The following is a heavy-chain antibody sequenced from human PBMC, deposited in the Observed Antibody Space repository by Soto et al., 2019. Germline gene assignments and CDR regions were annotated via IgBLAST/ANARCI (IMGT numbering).Heavy chain of an antibody. CDR3: ERGGGYTAYSCIDV. V-gene: IGHV3-9*01. D-gene: IGHD5-18*01. CDR2: VTWNSGNI. J-gene: IGHJ6*03. Sequence: EVQLVESGGGLVQPGRSLRLSCAASGFVFDDYAMHWVRQAPGKGLEWVSGVTWNSGNICYADSVKGRFTISRDNAKNALYLQMNSLTTEDTALYFCERGGGYTAYSCIDVWGKGNSGTVFS. CDR1: GFVFDDYA.